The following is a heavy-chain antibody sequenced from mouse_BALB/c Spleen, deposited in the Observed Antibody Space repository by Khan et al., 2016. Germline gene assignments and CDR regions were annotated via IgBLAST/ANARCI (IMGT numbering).Heavy chain of an antibody. J-gene: IGHJ2*01. Sequence: EVELVESGGGLVQPGDSLRLSCATSGFTFTNYYMTWVRQPPGKALEGLGFIRNEANGYTTQYSASVRGRFTISRDNSQSILYLQMNTLRAEDSATYYCARNWDYFDYWGQGTTLTVSS. CDR3: ARNWDYFDY. CDR2: IRNEANGYTT. CDR1: GFTFTNYY. D-gene: IGHD4-1*01. V-gene: IGHV7-3*02.